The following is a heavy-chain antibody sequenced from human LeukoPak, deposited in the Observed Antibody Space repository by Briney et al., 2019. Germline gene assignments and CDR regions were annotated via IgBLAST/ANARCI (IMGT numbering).Heavy chain of an antibody. CDR3: ARGILLSDVGAPHGSFDY. CDR2: INPSGGST. V-gene: IGHV1-46*01. D-gene: IGHD1-26*01. J-gene: IGHJ4*02. Sequence: ASVKVSCKTSGYTFISYYLHWVRQAPGQGLEWMGIINPSGGSTSYAQKFQGRVTMTRDTSTSTVYMELSSLRSEDTAVYYCARGILLSDVGAPHGSFDYWGQGTLVTVSS. CDR1: GYTFISYY.